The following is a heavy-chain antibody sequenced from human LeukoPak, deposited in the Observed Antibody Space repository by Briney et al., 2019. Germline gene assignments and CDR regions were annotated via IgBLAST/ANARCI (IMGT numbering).Heavy chain of an antibody. J-gene: IGHJ4*02. CDR2: IIPIFCTA. CDR3: ARSIVVVTAQVTFPGYFDY. CDR1: GRTFSSYA. V-gene: IGHV1-69*06. D-gene: IGHD2-21*02. Sequence: GSSVKVSCKAYGRTFSSYAISWVRQAPGRGLEWMGGIIPIFCTANYAQKFQGRVTITADKSTSTAYMELSSLRSEDTAVYYCARSIVVVTAQVTFPGYFDYWGQGTLVTVSS.